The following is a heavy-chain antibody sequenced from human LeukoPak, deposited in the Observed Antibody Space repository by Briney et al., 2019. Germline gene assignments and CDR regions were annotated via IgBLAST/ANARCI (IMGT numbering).Heavy chain of an antibody. CDR3: ARDRDMVRGVYYYYYGMDV. J-gene: IGHJ6*02. Sequence: SQTLSLTCTVSGGSISSGGYYWSWIRQHPGKGLEWIGYIYYSGSTYYNPSLKSRVTISVDTSKNQFSLKLSSVTAADTAVYYCARDRDMVRGVYYYYYGMDVWGQGTTVTVSS. CDR1: GGSISSGGYY. D-gene: IGHD3-10*01. V-gene: IGHV4-31*03. CDR2: IYYSGST.